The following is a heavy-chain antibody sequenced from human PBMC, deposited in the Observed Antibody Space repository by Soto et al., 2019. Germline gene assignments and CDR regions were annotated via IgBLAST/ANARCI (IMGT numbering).Heavy chain of an antibody. CDR2: INHSGST. V-gene: IGHV4-34*01. Sequence: SETLSLTCAVYGGSFSGYYWSWIRQPPGKGLEWIGEINHSGSTNYNPSIKSRVTISVDTSKNQFSLKLSSVTAADTAVYYCARGGVTYYDFWSGYYYYGMDVWGQGTTVTVSS. J-gene: IGHJ6*02. CDR3: ARGGVTYYDFWSGYYYYGMDV. CDR1: GGSFSGYY. D-gene: IGHD3-3*01.